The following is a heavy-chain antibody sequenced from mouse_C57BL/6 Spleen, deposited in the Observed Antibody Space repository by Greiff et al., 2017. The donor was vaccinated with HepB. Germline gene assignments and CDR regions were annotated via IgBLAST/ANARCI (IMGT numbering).Heavy chain of an antibody. CDR2: IYPGDGDT. Sequence: VQLQQSGAELVKPGASVKISCKASGYAFSSYWMNWVKQRPGKGLEWIGQIYPGDGDTNYNGKFKGKATLTADKSSSTAYMQLSSLTSEDSAVYFCARLGDYDFYYAMDYWGQGTSVTVSS. V-gene: IGHV1-80*01. CDR1: GYAFSSYW. D-gene: IGHD2-4*01. CDR3: ARLGDYDFYYAMDY. J-gene: IGHJ4*01.